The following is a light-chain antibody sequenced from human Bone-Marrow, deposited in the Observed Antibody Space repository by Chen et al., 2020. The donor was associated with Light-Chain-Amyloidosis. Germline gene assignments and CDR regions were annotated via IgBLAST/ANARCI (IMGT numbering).Light chain of an antibody. Sequence: QSVLTQPPSVSGAPGQRVTISCTGTSSYDVNWYQQLPGTAPNLLISADTDRPSGVPDRFSGFKSGTSASLAITGLQADDEGDYYCQSYDSTVTGPWVFGGGTKLTVL. CDR1: SSYD. CDR2: ADT. V-gene: IGLV1-40*01. CDR3: QSYDSTVTGPWV. J-gene: IGLJ3*02.